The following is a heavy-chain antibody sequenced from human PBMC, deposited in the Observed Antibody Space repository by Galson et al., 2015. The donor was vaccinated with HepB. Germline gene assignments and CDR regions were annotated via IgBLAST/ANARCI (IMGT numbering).Heavy chain of an antibody. J-gene: IGHJ6*02. CDR3: ARRVRIAARPSGYYYYYGMDV. V-gene: IGHV3-21*01. CDR1: GFTFSSYS. D-gene: IGHD6-6*01. CDR2: ISSSSSYI. Sequence: SLRLSCAASGFTFSSYSMNWVRQAPGKGLEWVSSISSSSSYIYYADSVKGRFTISRDNAKNSLYLQMNSLRAEDTAVYYCARRVRIAARPSGYYYYYGMDVWGQGTTVTVSS.